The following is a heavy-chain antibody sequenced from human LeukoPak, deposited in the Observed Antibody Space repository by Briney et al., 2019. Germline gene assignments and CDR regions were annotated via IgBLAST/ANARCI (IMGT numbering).Heavy chain of an antibody. Sequence: PSETLSLACTVSGGSISSSSYYWGWIRQPPGKGLEWIGRIYYSGSTYYNPSLKSRVTISVDTSKNQFSLKLSSVTAADTAVYYCARDGGKLWPLYYYYGMDVWGQGTTVTVSS. D-gene: IGHD5-18*01. CDR1: GGSISSSSYY. CDR2: IYYSGST. J-gene: IGHJ6*02. CDR3: ARDGGKLWPLYYYYGMDV. V-gene: IGHV4-39*02.